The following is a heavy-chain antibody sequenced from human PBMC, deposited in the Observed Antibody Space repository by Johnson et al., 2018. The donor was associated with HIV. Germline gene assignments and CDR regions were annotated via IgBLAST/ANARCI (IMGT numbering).Heavy chain of an antibody. Sequence: PGGSLRLSCAASGFTFSLYGMHWVRQAPGKGLEWVAFIRSDGSNKYYADSVKGRFTITSDNSKNTLSLQMNSLRVEDTAVYYCAPGAISPAAPDAFDIWGQGTMVTVSS. CDR1: GFTFSLYG. CDR3: APGAISPAAPDAFDI. D-gene: IGHD6-13*01. CDR2: IRSDGSNK. V-gene: IGHV3-30*02. J-gene: IGHJ3*02.